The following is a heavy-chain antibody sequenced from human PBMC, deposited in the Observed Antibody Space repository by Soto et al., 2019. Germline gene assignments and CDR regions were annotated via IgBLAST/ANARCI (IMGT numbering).Heavy chain of an antibody. CDR2: IYASGST. D-gene: IGHD3-22*01. Sequence: SETLSLTCTVSGGSISSYYWSWIRQPAGKGLEWIGRIYASGSTNYNPSLKSRVTMSVDTSKNQFSLKLSSVTAADTAVYYCARDQLDYYDSSGSISGGMDVWGQGTTVTVSS. CDR1: GGSISSYY. J-gene: IGHJ6*02. CDR3: ARDQLDYYDSSGSISGGMDV. V-gene: IGHV4-4*07.